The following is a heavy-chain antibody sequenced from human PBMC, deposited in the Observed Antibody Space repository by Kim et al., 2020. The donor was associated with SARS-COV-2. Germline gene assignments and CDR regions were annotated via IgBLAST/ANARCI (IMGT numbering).Heavy chain of an antibody. V-gene: IGHV1-46*01. Sequence: ASVKVSCKSSGYTFTSYYMHWVRQAPGQGLEWMGIINPSGGSTSYAQEFQGRVPMTRDTSTSTVYMELSSLRSEDTAVYYCARGPWELAADYWGQGTLVTVSS. CDR3: ARGPWELAADY. CDR1: GYTFTSYY. D-gene: IGHD1-26*01. J-gene: IGHJ4*02. CDR2: INPSGGST.